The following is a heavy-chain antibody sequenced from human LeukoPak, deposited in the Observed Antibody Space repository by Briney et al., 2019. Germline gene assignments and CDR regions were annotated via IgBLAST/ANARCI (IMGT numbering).Heavy chain of an antibody. CDR3: ASDYGNPDVVDY. J-gene: IGHJ4*02. CDR1: GFTFSSYA. CDR2: ISYDGSNK. D-gene: IGHD4-11*01. V-gene: IGHV3-30-3*01. Sequence: PGGSLRLSCAASGFTFSSYAMHWVRQAPGKGLEWVAVISYDGSNKYYADSVKGRFTISRDNSKNTLYLQMNSLGVEDTAVYYCASDYGNPDVVDYWGQGTLVTVSS.